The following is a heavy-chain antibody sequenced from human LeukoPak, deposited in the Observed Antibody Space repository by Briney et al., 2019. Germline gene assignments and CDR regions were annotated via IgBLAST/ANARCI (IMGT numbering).Heavy chain of an antibody. CDR1: GYTFTSYG. J-gene: IGHJ4*02. CDR3: ARDDYYDSSGYYPFDY. Sequence: ASVKVSCKASGYTFTSYGISWVRQAPGQGLEWMGWISAYNGNTNYAQNLQGRVTMTTDTSTSTAYMELRSLRSDDTAVYYCARDDYYDSSGYYPFDYWGQGTLVTVSS. CDR2: ISAYNGNT. V-gene: IGHV1-18*01. D-gene: IGHD3-22*01.